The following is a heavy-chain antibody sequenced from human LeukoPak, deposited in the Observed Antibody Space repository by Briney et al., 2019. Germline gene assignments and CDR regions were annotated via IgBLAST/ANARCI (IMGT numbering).Heavy chain of an antibody. V-gene: IGHV3-30*02. J-gene: IGHJ4*02. CDR1: GFTFSSYG. Sequence: TGGSLRLSCAASGFTFSSYGMHWVRQAPGKGLEWVAFIRYDGSNKYYADSVKGRFTISRDNSKNTLYLQMNSLRAEDTAVYYCAKDFQLPIAFDYWGQGTLVTVSS. CDR3: AKDFQLPIAFDY. D-gene: IGHD2-2*01. CDR2: IRYDGSNK.